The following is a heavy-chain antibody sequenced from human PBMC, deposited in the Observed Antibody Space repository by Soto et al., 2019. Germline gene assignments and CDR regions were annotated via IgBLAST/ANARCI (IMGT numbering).Heavy chain of an antibody. Sequence: GGSLRLSCAASGFTFSNYWTHWVRQAPGKGLVWVSRINGDGSTTTYADFVKGRFTISRDNAKNTLYLQMDSLGADDTAVYYCTRGGASATYWGLFDYWGQGALVTVSS. J-gene: IGHJ4*02. D-gene: IGHD7-27*01. CDR2: INGDGSTT. V-gene: IGHV3-74*01. CDR1: GFTFSNYW. CDR3: TRGGASATYWGLFDY.